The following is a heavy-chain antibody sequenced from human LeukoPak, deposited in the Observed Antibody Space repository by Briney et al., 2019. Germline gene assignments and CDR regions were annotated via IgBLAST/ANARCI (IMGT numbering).Heavy chain of an antibody. CDR3: AREGTSTDYSQLYYY. Sequence: SETLSLTCTVSGGSISNYYWSCIRQPPGKGLEWIGYISYSGSTNYHPSLKSRVTMSVDTPKNQFSLKLSSVTAADTAVYYCAREGTSTDYSQLYYYWGQGILVTVSS. CDR1: GGSISNYY. J-gene: IGHJ4*02. CDR2: ISYSGST. D-gene: IGHD3-22*01. V-gene: IGHV4-59*01.